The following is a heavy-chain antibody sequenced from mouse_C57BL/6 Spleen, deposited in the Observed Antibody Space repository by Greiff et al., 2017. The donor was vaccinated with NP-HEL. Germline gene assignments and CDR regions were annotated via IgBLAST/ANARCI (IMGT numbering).Heavy chain of an antibody. Sequence: EVQLQQSGPELVKPGASVKIPCKASGYTFTDYNMDWVKQSHGKSLEWIGDINPNNGGTIYNQKFKGKATLTVDKSSSTAYMELRSLTSEDTAVYYCARCSSYDHYYAMDYWGQGTSVTVSS. CDR3: ARCSSYDHYYAMDY. V-gene: IGHV1-18*01. J-gene: IGHJ4*01. CDR2: INPNNGGT. D-gene: IGHD1-1*01. CDR1: GYTFTDYN.